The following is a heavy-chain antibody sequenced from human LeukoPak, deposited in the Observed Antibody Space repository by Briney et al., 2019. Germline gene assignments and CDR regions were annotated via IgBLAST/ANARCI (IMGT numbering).Heavy chain of an antibody. CDR2: IIREGSTT. CDR3: ARSHHYDSSGYISYYYGMDV. V-gene: IGHV3-74*01. Sequence: GGSLRLSCIGSGFTFSIYWMHWVRQAPGKGLVWVSCIIREGSTTRYADSVEGRFTISRDNAENTLYLQMTSLRAEDTAVYYCARSHHYDSSGYISYYYGMDVWGQGTTVTVSS. D-gene: IGHD3-22*01. J-gene: IGHJ6*02. CDR1: GFTFSIYW.